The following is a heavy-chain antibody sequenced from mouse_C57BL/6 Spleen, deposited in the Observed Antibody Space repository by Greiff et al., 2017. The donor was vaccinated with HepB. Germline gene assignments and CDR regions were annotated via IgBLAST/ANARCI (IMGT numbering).Heavy chain of an antibody. D-gene: IGHD1-1*01. J-gene: IGHJ3*01. Sequence: EVQLVESGGGLVKPGGSLKLSCAASGFTFSSYAMSWVRQTPEKRLEWVATISDGGSYTYYPDNVKGRFTISRDNAKNNLYLQMSHLKSEDTARYYCARDVYYGSSYAWFAYWGQGTLVTVSA. CDR2: ISDGGSYT. CDR1: GFTFSSYA. CDR3: ARDVYYGSSYAWFAY. V-gene: IGHV5-4*01.